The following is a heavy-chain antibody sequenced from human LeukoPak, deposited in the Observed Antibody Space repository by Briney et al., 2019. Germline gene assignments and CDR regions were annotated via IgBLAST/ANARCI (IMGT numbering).Heavy chain of an antibody. D-gene: IGHD5-12*01. CDR2: ISADGGRS. CDR1: GFTFTSYT. V-gene: IGHV3-23*01. CDR3: AKGSGYSGPPD. J-gene: IGHJ4*02. Sequence: PGGSLRLSCAASGFTFTSYTMSWVRQAPGKGLEWVSTISADGGRSDYADSVKGRFTISRDNSKNTVYVQMNSPRAEDTAVYYCAKGSGYSGPPDWGQGTLVTVSA.